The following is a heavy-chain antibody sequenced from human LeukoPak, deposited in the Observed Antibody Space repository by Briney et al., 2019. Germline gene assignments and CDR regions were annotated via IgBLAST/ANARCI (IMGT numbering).Heavy chain of an antibody. CDR3: AHHPVDTAMVYPGDLFDY. Sequence: SVKVSCTASGGTFSSYAISWVRQAPGQGLEWMGGIIPIFGTANYAQKFQGRVTITADESTSTAYMELSSLRSEDTAVYYCAHHPVDTAMVYPGDLFDYWGQGTLVTVSS. J-gene: IGHJ4*02. CDR1: GGTFSSYA. CDR2: IIPIFGTA. V-gene: IGHV1-69*13. D-gene: IGHD5-18*01.